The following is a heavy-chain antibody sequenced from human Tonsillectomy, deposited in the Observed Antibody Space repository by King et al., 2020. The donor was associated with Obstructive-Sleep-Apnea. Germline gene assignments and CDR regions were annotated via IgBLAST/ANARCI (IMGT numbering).Heavy chain of an antibody. Sequence: VQLQESGPGLVKPSETLSLTCTVSGGSISSYYWSWIRQPPGKGLEWIGYISYSGSTNYNPSLKSRVTISADTSKNQFSLKLSSVTAADTAVYYCARSLDSSGYYYTNYWGQGTLVTVSS. V-gene: IGHV4-59*08. J-gene: IGHJ4*02. CDR1: GGSISSYY. D-gene: IGHD3-22*01. CDR2: ISYSGST. CDR3: ARSLDSSGYYYTNY.